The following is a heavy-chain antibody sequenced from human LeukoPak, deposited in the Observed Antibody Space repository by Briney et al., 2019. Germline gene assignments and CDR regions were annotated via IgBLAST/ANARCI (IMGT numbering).Heavy chain of an antibody. CDR2: IYYSGST. J-gene: IGHJ6*03. CDR1: GGSISSSSYY. CDR3: AREVGSSWYFGYYYYMDV. D-gene: IGHD6-13*01. Sequence: SETLSLTCTVSGGSISSSSYYWGWIRQPPGKGLEWIVSIYYSGSTYYTPSLKSRLTISVDTSKNQFSLKLSSVTAADTAVYYCAREVGSSWYFGYYYYMDVWGKGTTVTISS. V-gene: IGHV4-39*07.